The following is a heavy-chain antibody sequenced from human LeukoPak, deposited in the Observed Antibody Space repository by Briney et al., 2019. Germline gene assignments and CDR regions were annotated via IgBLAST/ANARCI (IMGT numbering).Heavy chain of an antibody. CDR2: IFTSGST. V-gene: IGHV4-4*07. Sequence: PSETLSLTCTVSGGSISSYYWSWIRQPAGKGLEWIGRIFTSGSTNYNPSLKSRVTMSVDTSKNQLSLKLSSVTAADTAVYYCARVYDFWSGFNWFDPWGQGTLVTVSS. D-gene: IGHD3-3*01. CDR3: ARVYDFWSGFNWFDP. CDR1: GGSISSYY. J-gene: IGHJ5*02.